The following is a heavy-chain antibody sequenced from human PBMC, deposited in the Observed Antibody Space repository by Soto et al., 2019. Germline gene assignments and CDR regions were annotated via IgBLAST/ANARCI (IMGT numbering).Heavy chain of an antibody. CDR3: AKLRFLECQDFAY. J-gene: IGHJ4*02. CDR2: ISGSGGST. V-gene: IGHV3-23*01. D-gene: IGHD3-3*01. CDR1: GFTFSSYA. Sequence: VQLLASGGALVQPGGSLRLSCAASGFTFSSYAMSWVRQAPGKWLEWVSVISGSGGSTYYADSVKGRFTISRANSKNTLSLKMNSLRADGTDVYYFAKLRFLECQDFAYWGQGTLVTVSA.